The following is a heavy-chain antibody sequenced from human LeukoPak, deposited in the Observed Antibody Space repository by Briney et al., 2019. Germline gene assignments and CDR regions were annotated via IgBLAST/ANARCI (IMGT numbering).Heavy chain of an antibody. CDR1: GGSISSSSYN. D-gene: IGHD2/OR15-2a*01. J-gene: IGHJ6*03. CDR3: ARILARQFTSFSDSSPYTYYYMDV. Sequence: SETLSLTCTVSGGSISSSSYNWGWIRQPPGTGLEWIGSVYYSGSTYYNPSLKSRVTMSVDTSQNQFSLRLSSLTAADTAVYYCARILARQFTSFSDSSPYTYYYMDVWGTGTTVTVSS. CDR2: VYYSGST. V-gene: IGHV4-39*07.